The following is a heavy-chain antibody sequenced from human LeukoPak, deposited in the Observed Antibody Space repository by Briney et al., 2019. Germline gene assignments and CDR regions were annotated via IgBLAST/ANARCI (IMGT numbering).Heavy chain of an antibody. CDR1: GFTFSSYG. Sequence: GGSLRLSCAASGFTFSSYGMHWVRQAPGKGLEWVAVIWYDGSNKYYADSVKGRFTISRDNSKNTLYLQMNSLRAEDTAVYYCAKDSRRYDFWSGPGDYWGQGTLVTVSS. J-gene: IGHJ4*02. CDR2: IWYDGSNK. D-gene: IGHD3-3*01. CDR3: AKDSRRYDFWSGPGDY. V-gene: IGHV3-33*06.